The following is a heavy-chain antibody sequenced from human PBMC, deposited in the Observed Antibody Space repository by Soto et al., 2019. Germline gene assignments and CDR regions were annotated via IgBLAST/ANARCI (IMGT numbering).Heavy chain of an antibody. J-gene: IGHJ1*01. Sequence: GSLRLSCAASGFPFSSTDMTWVRQAPGKGLEWVSTIDGSGGTTYYADSVKGRFTISRDNSINTVFLQMNSLRADDTALYFCATPYYFNHWGPGTLVTVSS. CDR1: GFPFSSTD. CDR3: ATPYYFNH. D-gene: IGHD3-16*01. CDR2: IDGSGGTT. V-gene: IGHV3-23*01.